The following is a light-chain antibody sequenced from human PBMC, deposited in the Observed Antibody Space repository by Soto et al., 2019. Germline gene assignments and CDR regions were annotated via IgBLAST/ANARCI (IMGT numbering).Light chain of an antibody. CDR3: QHYGSSPFT. Sequence: EIVLTQSPGTLSLSPGERATLSCRASQSVSSSYLAWYQQKPSQAPRLLVYGASSRATGIPDRFSGSGSGTDLTLTISRVEPEDFAVYYCQHYGSSPFTFGPGTRVDIK. CDR1: QSVSSSY. J-gene: IGKJ3*01. V-gene: IGKV3-20*01. CDR2: GAS.